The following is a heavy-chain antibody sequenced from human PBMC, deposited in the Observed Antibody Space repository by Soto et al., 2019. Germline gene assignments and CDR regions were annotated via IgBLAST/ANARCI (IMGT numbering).Heavy chain of an antibody. J-gene: IGHJ4*02. CDR1: GFTFSSYA. V-gene: IGHV3-23*01. D-gene: IGHD4-17*01. CDR2: ISGSGGST. Sequence: PGGSLRLSCAASGFTFSSYAVSWVRQAPGKGLEWVSAISGSGGSTYYADSVKGRFTISRDNSKNTLYLQMNSLRAEDTAVYYCVVPGDYSYFDYWGQGTLVTVSS. CDR3: VVPGDYSYFDY.